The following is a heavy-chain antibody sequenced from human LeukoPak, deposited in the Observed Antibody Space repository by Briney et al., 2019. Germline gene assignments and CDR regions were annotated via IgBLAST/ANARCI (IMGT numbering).Heavy chain of an antibody. D-gene: IGHD3-16*02. CDR2: IKIKTDGGTT. J-gene: IGHJ6*02. CDR1: GFTFSNAW. V-gene: IGHV3-15*01. CDR3: TTDRDYVWGSYRGSRYYYGMDV. Sequence: GGSLRLSCAASGFTFSNAWMSWVRQAPGKGLEWVGRIKIKTDGGTTDYAAPVKGRFTISRDDSKNTLYLQMNSLKTEDTAVYYCTTDRDYVWGSYRGSRYYYGMDVWDQGTTVTVSS.